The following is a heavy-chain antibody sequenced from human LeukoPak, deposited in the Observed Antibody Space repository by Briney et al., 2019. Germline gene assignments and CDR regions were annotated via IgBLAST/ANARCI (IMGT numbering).Heavy chain of an antibody. J-gene: IGHJ3*02. D-gene: IGHD4-17*01. CDR3: ALTTTGTNDAFDI. V-gene: IGHV1-2*06. Sequence: ASVKVSCKASGYTFTGYYMHWVRQAPGQGLEWMGRINPNSGGTNYAQKFQGGVTMTRDTSISTAYMELSRLRSDDTAVYYCALTTTGTNDAFDIWGQGTMVTVSS. CDR2: INPNSGGT. CDR1: GYTFTGYY.